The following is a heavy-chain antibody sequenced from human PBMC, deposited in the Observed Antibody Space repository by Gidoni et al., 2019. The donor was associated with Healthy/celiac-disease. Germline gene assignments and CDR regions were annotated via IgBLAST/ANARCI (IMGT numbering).Heavy chain of an antibody. CDR2: IYAVGTT. V-gene: IGHV3-66*01. CDR3: VRWSGIFYDH. D-gene: IGHD3-3*01. CDR1: GLTVSDNY. Sequence: EVQLVESGGGVVQPGGSLRLSCAASGLTVSDNYMSWLRQAPGKGREWVSMIYAVGTTYYLDSVKGRFTISRDNSKNTLYLQMNSLRAEDTAVYYCVRWSGIFYDHWGPGTLVTVSS. J-gene: IGHJ5*02.